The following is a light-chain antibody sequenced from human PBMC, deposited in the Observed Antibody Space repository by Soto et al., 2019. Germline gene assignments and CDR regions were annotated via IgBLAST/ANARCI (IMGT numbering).Light chain of an antibody. J-gene: IGKJ2*01. CDR3: QRTYKAPYT. Sequence: DIQLTLSPSSLSASVGDRVTITCRMSQGISSYLNWYRQKPGKVPKLLIYSASNFQSGVPSRFSGSGSGTDFTLTISSLQPEDVATFYGQRTYKAPYTFGQGTKLEIK. CDR1: QGISSY. V-gene: IGKV1-27*01. CDR2: SAS.